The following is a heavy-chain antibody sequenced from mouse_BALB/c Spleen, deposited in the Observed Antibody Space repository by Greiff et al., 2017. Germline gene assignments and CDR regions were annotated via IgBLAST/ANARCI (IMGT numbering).Heavy chain of an antibody. CDR2: ISSGGSYT. D-gene: IGHD2-10*02. V-gene: IGHV5-6*02. J-gene: IGHJ2*01. CDR1: GFTFSSYG. Sequence: EVMLVESGGDLVKPGGSLKLSCAASGFTFSSYGMSWVRQTPDKRLEWVATISSGGSYTYYPDSVKGRFTISRDNAKNTLYLQMSSLKSEDTAMYYCARRGYGNYYFDYWGQGTTLTVSS. CDR3: ARRGYGNYYFDY.